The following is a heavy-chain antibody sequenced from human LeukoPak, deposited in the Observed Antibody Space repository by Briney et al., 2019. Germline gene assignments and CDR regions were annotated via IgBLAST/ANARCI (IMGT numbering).Heavy chain of an antibody. Sequence: PGGSLRLSCAASGLTFSSYSMNWVRQAPGKGLEWVSSISSSSSYIYYADSVKGRFTISRDNAKNSLYLQMNSLRAEDTAVYYCARDAPPPFWSGYFDYWGQGTLVTVSS. CDR3: ARDAPPPFWSGYFDY. J-gene: IGHJ4*02. D-gene: IGHD3-3*01. CDR1: GLTFSSYS. V-gene: IGHV3-21*01. CDR2: ISSSSSYI.